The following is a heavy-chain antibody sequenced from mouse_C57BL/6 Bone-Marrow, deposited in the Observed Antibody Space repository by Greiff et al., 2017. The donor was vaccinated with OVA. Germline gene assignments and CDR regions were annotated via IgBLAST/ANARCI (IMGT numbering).Heavy chain of an antibody. CDR1: GYTFTSYW. CDR2: IHPNSGST. V-gene: IGHV1-64*01. J-gene: IGHJ4*01. CDR3: ARLSYDGYCGGAMDY. Sequence: VQLQQSGAELVKPGASVKLSCKASGYTFTSYWMPWVKQRPGQGLEWIGMIHPNSGSTNYNEKFKSKATLTVDKSSSTAYMQLSSLTSEDSAVYYCARLSYDGYCGGAMDYWGQGTSVTVSA. D-gene: IGHD2-3*01.